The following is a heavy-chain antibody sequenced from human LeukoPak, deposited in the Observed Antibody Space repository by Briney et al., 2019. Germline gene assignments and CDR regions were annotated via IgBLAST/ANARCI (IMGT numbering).Heavy chain of an antibody. Sequence: GGSLRLSCAASGFTFDDYAMHWVRQAPGKGLEWVSLISWDGGSTYYADSVKGRFTISRDNSKNSLHLQMNSLRAEDTALYYCAKDTGLGGYYYYMDVWGKGTTVTVSS. CDR1: GFTFDDYA. D-gene: IGHD3-16*01. V-gene: IGHV3-43D*03. CDR3: AKDTGLGGYYYYMDV. CDR2: ISWDGGST. J-gene: IGHJ6*03.